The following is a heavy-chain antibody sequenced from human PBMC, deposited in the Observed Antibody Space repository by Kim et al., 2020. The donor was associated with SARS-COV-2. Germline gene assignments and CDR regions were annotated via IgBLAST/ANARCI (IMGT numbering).Heavy chain of an antibody. J-gene: IGHJ6*02. V-gene: IGHV3-30*03. CDR3: ARVGPMVRGIIENYYAMDV. D-gene: IGHD3-10*01. CDR1: GFTFSSYD. Sequence: GGSLRLSCAASGFTFSSYDIHWVRQAPGKGLEWVALVSHDGSKKYHADSVKGRFTISRDNSKKTLYLQMNSLRHEDTAVYYCARVGPMVRGIIENYYAMDVWGHGTTVTVSS. CDR2: VSHDGSKK.